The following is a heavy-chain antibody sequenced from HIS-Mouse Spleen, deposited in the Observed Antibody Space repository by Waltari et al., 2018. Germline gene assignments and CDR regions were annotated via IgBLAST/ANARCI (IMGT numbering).Heavy chain of an antibody. V-gene: IGHV4-31*03. CDR1: GGSISSGGYY. D-gene: IGHD6-13*01. CDR3: ARISSSWYYFDY. CDR2: IYYSGST. Sequence: QVQLQESGPGLVKPSQTLSLTCTVSGGSISSGGYYWSWIRQHPGKGVEWIGYIYYSGSTYDNPSIKSGVTISVDTSKNQFSLKLSSVTAADTAVYYCARISSSWYYFDYWGQGTLVTVSS. J-gene: IGHJ4*02.